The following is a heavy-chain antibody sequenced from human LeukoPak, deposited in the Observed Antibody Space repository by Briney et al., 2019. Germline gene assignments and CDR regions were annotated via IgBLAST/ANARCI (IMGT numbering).Heavy chain of an antibody. CDR3: ARDGVLLWFGESIWGMDV. Sequence: SETLSLTCTVSGGSISSYYWSWIRQPPGKGLEWLGYIYYSGSTNYNPSLKSRVTISVDTSKNQFSLKLSSVTAADTAVYYCARDGVLLWFGESIWGMDVWGQGTTVTVSS. D-gene: IGHD3-10*01. CDR1: GGSISSYY. V-gene: IGHV4-59*01. J-gene: IGHJ6*02. CDR2: IYYSGST.